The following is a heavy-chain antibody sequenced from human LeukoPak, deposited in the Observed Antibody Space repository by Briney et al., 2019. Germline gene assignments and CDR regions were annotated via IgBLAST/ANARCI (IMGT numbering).Heavy chain of an antibody. Sequence: GGSLRLSCAASGFAFSDYYMSWVRQAPGKGLEWVSVIYSGGTTYYANSVKGRFTISRDNSKNTLYLQMNSLRAEDTAVYYCASRPSIYSSGWYGGEYWGQGTLDTVSS. V-gene: IGHV3-53*01. CDR2: IYSGGTT. D-gene: IGHD6-19*01. CDR3: ASRPSIYSSGWYGGEY. J-gene: IGHJ4*02. CDR1: GFAFSDYY.